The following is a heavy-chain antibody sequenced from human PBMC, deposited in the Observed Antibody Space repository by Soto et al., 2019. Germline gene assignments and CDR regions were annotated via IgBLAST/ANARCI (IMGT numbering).Heavy chain of an antibody. Sequence: GASVKVSCKASGYTFTSHGISWVRQAPGQGLEWMGWISTYNGNTNYAQNLQGRVTMTTDTSTSTAHMELRSLRSDDTAVYYCARERDDSRWSSAERLQHWGQGTLVPVSS. D-gene: IGHD6-13*01. CDR3: ARERDDSRWSSAERLQH. CDR2: ISTYNGNT. J-gene: IGHJ1*01. CDR1: GYTFTSHG. V-gene: IGHV1-18*01.